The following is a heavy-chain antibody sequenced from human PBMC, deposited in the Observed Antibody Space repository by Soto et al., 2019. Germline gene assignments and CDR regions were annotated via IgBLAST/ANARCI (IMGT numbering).Heavy chain of an antibody. CDR2: ISSNSDTK. J-gene: IGHJ5*02. V-gene: IGHV3-48*01. D-gene: IGHD2-15*01. CDR3: AREPSSRRWHLWFDP. Sequence: GGSLRLSCAASVFTFNTSKMNWVRQAPGKGLEWVSCISSNSDTKYYADSVKGRFTISRDNAKNSLYLQMTSLRAEYTAVYYFAREPSSRRWHLWFDPWGQGTLVTVSS. CDR1: VFTFNTSK.